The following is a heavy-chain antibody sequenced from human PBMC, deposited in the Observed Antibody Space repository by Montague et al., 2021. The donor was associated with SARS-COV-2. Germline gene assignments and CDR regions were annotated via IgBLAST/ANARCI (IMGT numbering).Heavy chain of an antibody. V-gene: IGHV4-4*02. Sequence: SETLSLTCVVSGGSISGINWWCWVRHPPGKVLECIGDIYHSGTTNYTPLLKRLAIISVDNSKNLFSLKLSSATAADTAVYYCARTGYSSGWHSLDYWGQGTLVTVSS. J-gene: IGHJ4*02. CDR1: GGSISGINW. CDR2: IYHSGTT. CDR3: ARTGYSSGWHSLDY. D-gene: IGHD6-19*01.